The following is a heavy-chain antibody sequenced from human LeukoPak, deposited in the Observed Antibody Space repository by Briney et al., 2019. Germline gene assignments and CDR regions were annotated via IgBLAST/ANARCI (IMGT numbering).Heavy chain of an antibody. D-gene: IGHD3-22*01. CDR2: IYYSGIT. CDR1: GGSISSGDYY. J-gene: IGHJ4*02. CDR3: ARDNRGYSTFDY. V-gene: IGHV4-30-4*01. Sequence: PSQTLSLTCTVSGGSISSGDYYWNWIRQPPGKGLEWIGYIYYSGITYYNPSLKSRITISVDTSMNQFSLKLNSVTAADTAVYFCARDNRGYSTFDYWGQGTLVTVSS.